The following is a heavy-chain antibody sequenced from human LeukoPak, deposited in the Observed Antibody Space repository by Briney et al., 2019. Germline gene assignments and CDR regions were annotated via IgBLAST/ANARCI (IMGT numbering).Heavy chain of an antibody. CDR3: ARGVSYDFWSGYRGGVYYFDY. V-gene: IGHV3-33*01. CDR1: GFTFSSYG. D-gene: IGHD3-3*01. CDR2: IWYDGSNK. J-gene: IGHJ4*02. Sequence: GGSLRLSCAASGFTFSSYGMHWVRQAPGKGLEWVAVIWYDGSNKYYADSVKGRFTISRDNSKNTLYLQMNSLRAEDTAVYYCARGVSYDFWSGYRGGVYYFDYWGQGTLVTVSS.